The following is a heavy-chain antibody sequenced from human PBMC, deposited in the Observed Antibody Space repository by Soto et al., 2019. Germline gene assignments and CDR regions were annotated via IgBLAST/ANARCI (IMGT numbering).Heavy chain of an antibody. CDR3: ARGLRYSNYYWFDP. D-gene: IGHD4-4*01. V-gene: IGHV4-39*01. CDR2: IYYSGST. CDR1: GGSISSSSYY. J-gene: IGHJ5*02. Sequence: SETLSLTCTVSGGSISSSSYYWGWIRQPPGKGLEWIGSIYYSGSTYYNPSLKSRVTISVDTSKHQFSLKLSSVTAADTAVYYCARGLRYSNYYWFDPWGQGTLVTVSS.